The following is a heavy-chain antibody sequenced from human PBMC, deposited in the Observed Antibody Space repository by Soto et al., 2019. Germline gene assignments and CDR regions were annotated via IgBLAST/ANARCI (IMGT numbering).Heavy chain of an antibody. CDR2: INHSGST. Sequence: SETLSLTCAVYGGSFSGYYWSWIRQPPGKGLEWIGEINHSGSTNYNPSLKSRVTIPVDTSKNQFSLKLSSVTAADTAVYYCARGFWNYGYFDYWGQGTLVTVSS. CDR1: GGSFSGYY. D-gene: IGHD1-7*01. V-gene: IGHV4-34*01. CDR3: ARGFWNYGYFDY. J-gene: IGHJ4*02.